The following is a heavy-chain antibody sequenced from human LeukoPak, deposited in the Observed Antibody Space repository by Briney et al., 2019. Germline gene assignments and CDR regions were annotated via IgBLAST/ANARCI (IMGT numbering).Heavy chain of an antibody. CDR2: IYPGDSDT. J-gene: IGHJ4*02. Sequence: GESLKISCKGSGYSFTSYWIGWVRLMPGKGLEWMGIIYPGDSDTRYSPSFQGQVTISADKSISTAYLQWSSLEASDTAMYYCARSALANMPSALDYWGQGTLVTVSS. CDR1: GYSFTSYW. D-gene: IGHD2-2*01. V-gene: IGHV5-51*01. CDR3: ARSALANMPSALDY.